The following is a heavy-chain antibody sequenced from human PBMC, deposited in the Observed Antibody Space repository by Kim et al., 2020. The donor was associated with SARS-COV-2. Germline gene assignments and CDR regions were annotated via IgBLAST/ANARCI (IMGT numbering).Heavy chain of an antibody. V-gene: IGHV4-61*02. J-gene: IGHJ4*02. Sequence: SETLSLTCTVSGGSISSGSYYWSWIRQPAGKGLEWIGRIYTSGSTNYNPSLKSRVTISVDTSKNQFSLKLSSVTAADTAVYYCARTSTYYDSSGYYRRRIGWYFDYWGQGTLVTVSS. D-gene: IGHD3-22*01. CDR3: ARTSTYYDSSGYYRRRIGWYFDY. CDR2: IYTSGST. CDR1: GGSISSGSYY.